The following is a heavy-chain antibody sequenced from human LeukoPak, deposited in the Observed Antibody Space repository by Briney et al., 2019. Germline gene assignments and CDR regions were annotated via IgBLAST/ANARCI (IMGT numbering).Heavy chain of an antibody. CDR2: INHREIS. D-gene: IGHD4-11*01. Sequence: SETLSLTCSVSGDSISNDYYWTWNRQSPGMGLEWITSINHREISYYTSSLKSRVSISVDTSKNQFSLKLSHVTAEDTAVYYCARHNDYPDAFDIWGQGTMVTVSS. J-gene: IGHJ3*02. V-gene: IGHV4-38-2*02. CDR1: GDSISNDYY. CDR3: ARHNDYPDAFDI.